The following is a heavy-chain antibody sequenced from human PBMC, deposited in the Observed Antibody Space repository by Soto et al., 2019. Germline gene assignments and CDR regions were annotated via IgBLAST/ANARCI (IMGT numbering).Heavy chain of an antibody. Sequence: PGVSLRLSCAASGFTFSTYGMNWVRQAPGKGLEWLSSISDSGHYIYYADSVKGRFTISRDNAKNSLFLQMNSLRGEDTAVYYCARSGLALPYSASHWFDPWGHGTPVNVSS. J-gene: IGHJ5*02. D-gene: IGHD3-22*01. CDR3: ARSGLALPYSASHWFDP. CDR1: GFTFSTYG. V-gene: IGHV3-21*01. CDR2: ISDSGHYI.